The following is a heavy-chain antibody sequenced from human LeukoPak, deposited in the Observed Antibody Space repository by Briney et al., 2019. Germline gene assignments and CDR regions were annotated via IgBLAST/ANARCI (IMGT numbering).Heavy chain of an antibody. J-gene: IGHJ4*02. CDR2: IWYDGSDK. CDR3: ATDSGDSALNY. V-gene: IGHV3-33*01. CDR1: GFTFNTYV. Sequence: PGRSLRLSCAASGFTFNTYVIHWVRQAPGKGLEWVAVIWYDGSDKYYADSVKGRFTISRDNSKNTMYLQMNSLRGEDTAVYYCATDSGDSALNYWGQGTLVTVSS. D-gene: IGHD5-12*01.